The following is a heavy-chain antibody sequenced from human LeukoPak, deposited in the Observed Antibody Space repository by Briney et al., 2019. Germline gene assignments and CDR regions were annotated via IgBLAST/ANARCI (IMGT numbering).Heavy chain of an antibody. CDR3: ARVGPYSSSSRGRAFDI. J-gene: IGHJ3*02. CDR2: IIPIFGTA. D-gene: IGHD6-6*01. V-gene: IGHV1-69*13. CDR1: GGTFSSYA. Sequence: GASVKVSCKASGGTFSSYAISWVRQAPGQGLEWMGGIIPIFGTANYAQKFQGRVTITADESTSTAYMELSSLRSEDTAVYYCARVGPYSSSSRGRAFDIWGQGTMVTVSS.